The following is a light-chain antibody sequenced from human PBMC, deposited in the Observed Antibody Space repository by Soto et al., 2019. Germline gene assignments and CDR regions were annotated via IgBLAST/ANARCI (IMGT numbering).Light chain of an antibody. Sequence: DILMTQSPSSLSASVGDRVTITCQASQAISNSLNWYQQKPGKAPKLLIYDVSNLDAGVPSRFSGSRSGTGFTFTISSLQPDDIATYCCQQSTFGGGTKVAIK. CDR2: DVS. J-gene: IGKJ4*01. CDR3: QQST. CDR1: QAISNS. V-gene: IGKV1-33*01.